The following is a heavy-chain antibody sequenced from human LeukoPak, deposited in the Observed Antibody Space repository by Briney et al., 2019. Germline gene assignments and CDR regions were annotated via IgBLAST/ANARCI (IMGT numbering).Heavy chain of an antibody. J-gene: IGHJ4*02. D-gene: IGHD3-16*01. CDR1: GFTFSSYG. Sequence: GRSLRLSCAASGFTFSSYGMNWVRQAPGKGLEWVSVIYSVGTTYYADSVKGRFTISRDNSKNTLSLQMNSLRAEDTAVYYCAREGRGGWTPLWGQGTLVTVSS. CDR3: AREGRGGWTPL. V-gene: IGHV3-66*02. CDR2: IYSVGTT.